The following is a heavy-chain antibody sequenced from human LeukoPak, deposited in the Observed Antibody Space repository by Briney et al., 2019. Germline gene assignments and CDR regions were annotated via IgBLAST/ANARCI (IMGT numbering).Heavy chain of an antibody. CDR2: ISGSSSTI. V-gene: IGHV3-48*01. CDR3: ARGSSSGWFWDFDY. D-gene: IGHD6-19*01. J-gene: IGHJ4*02. Sequence: GSLRLSCTASVFTFSSYRMNWIRQAPGKGLECVSYISGSSSTIYYADSVKGRCTISRDNAKSSLYLQMNSLRAEDTAVYYCARGSSSGWFWDFDYWGQGTLVTVSS. CDR1: VFTFSSYR.